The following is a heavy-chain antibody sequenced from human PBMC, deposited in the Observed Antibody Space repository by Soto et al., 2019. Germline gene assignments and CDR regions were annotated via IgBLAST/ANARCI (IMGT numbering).Heavy chain of an antibody. D-gene: IGHD3-3*01. Sequence: GGSLRLSCAASGFTFSNAWMNWVRQAPGKGLEWVGRIKSKTDGGTTDYAAPVKGRFTISRDDSKNTLYLQMNSLKTEDTAVYYCTTGKLSYYDFWSGYPEEYPRYYYYGMDVWGQGTTVTVSS. CDR2: IKSKTDGGTT. J-gene: IGHJ6*02. CDR1: GFTFSNAW. CDR3: TTGKLSYYDFWSGYPEEYPRYYYYGMDV. V-gene: IGHV3-15*07.